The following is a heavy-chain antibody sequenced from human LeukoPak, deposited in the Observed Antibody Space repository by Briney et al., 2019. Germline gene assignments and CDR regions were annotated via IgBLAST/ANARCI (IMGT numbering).Heavy chain of an antibody. CDR2: ISSSGSTI. CDR3: ARWSQMVRVATITMDYYYYMDV. J-gene: IGHJ6*03. Sequence: GGSLRLSCAASGFTFSSYAMHWVRQAPGKGLEWVSYISSSGSTIYYADSVKGRFTISRDNAKNSLYLQMNSLRAEDTAVYYCARWSQMVRVATITMDYYYYMDVWGKGTTVTISS. D-gene: IGHD5-12*01. V-gene: IGHV3-48*03. CDR1: GFTFSSYA.